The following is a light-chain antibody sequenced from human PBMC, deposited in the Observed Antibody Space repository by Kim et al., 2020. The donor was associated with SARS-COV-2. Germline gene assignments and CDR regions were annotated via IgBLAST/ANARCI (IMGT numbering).Light chain of an antibody. CDR1: QSIGTD. Sequence: SLSPGDRATLSCTASQSIGTDLAWYQHKPGQAPRLRIYHAFTRATGIPARISGSGSGTEFTLTISSLQSEDFAVYYCQQYNDWPLTFGGGTKVDIK. V-gene: IGKV3D-15*01. J-gene: IGKJ4*01. CDR2: HAF. CDR3: QQYNDWPLT.